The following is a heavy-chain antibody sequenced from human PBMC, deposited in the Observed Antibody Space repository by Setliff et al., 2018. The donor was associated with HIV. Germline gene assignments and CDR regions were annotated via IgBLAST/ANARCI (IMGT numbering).Heavy chain of an antibody. V-gene: IGHV1-69*10. CDR2: MIPILGNT. CDR1: GGTFNSHG. D-gene: IGHD5-12*01. Sequence: SVKVSCKASGGTFNSHGISWVRQAPGQGLEWMGGMIPILGNTNYAQKFQGRVTSNADIYTSTAYMDLSRLRSEDTAVYYCGLATILGGAFDCWGQGTLVTVSS. CDR3: GLATILGGAFDC. J-gene: IGHJ4*02.